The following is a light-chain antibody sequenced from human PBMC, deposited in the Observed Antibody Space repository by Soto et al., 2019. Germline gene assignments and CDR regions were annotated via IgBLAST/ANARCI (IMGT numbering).Light chain of an antibody. Sequence: QSVLTQPASVSDSPGQSITVSCTGTSGDVGGSNFVSWYQQHPGKPPKLIIYDVANRPSGVSNRFSGSKSGSTASLIISRLQTEDEADYYCVSYTSSTTYVFXTGTKPTVL. CDR1: SGDVGGSNF. J-gene: IGLJ1*01. CDR3: VSYTSSTTYV. CDR2: DVA. V-gene: IGLV2-14*03.